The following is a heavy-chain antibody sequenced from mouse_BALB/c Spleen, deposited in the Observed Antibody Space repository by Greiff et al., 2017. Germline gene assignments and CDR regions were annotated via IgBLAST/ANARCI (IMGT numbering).Heavy chain of an antibody. D-gene: IGHD4-1*01. V-gene: IGHV1-80*01. Sequence: VQLQQSGAELVSPGSSVKISCKASGYAFSSYWMNWVKQRPGQGLEWIGQIYPGDGDTNYNGKFKGKATLTADKSSSTAYMQLSSLTSEDSAVYFCARRWDGYYFDYWGQGTTLTVSS. CDR3: ARRWDGYYFDY. CDR2: IYPGDGDT. CDR1: GYAFSSYW. J-gene: IGHJ2*01.